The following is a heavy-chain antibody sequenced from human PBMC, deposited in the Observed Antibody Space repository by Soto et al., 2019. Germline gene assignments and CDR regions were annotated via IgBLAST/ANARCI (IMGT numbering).Heavy chain of an antibody. D-gene: IGHD2-8*01. Sequence: SETLSLTCAVSSGSISSSNWWSWVRQPPGKGLEWIGEIYHSGSTNYNPSLKSRVTISVDKSKNQFSLKLSSVTAADTAVYYCARAGYCTNGVCYYYFDYWGQGTLVTVSS. CDR2: IYHSGST. V-gene: IGHV4-4*02. J-gene: IGHJ4*02. CDR1: SGSISSSNW. CDR3: ARAGYCTNGVCYYYFDY.